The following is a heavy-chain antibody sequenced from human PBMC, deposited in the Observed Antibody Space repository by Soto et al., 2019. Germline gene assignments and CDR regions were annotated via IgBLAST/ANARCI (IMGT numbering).Heavy chain of an antibody. Sequence: QVQLQESGPGLVKPSQTLSLTCTVSGGSISSGDYYWSWIRQPPGKGLEWIGYIYYSGSTYYNPSLKSRVTISVDTSKHQFSLKLSSVTAADTAVYYCARDMMMTTVTTSNWYFDLWGRGTLVTASS. V-gene: IGHV4-30-4*01. J-gene: IGHJ2*01. D-gene: IGHD4-17*01. CDR3: ARDMMMTTVTTSNWYFDL. CDR2: IYYSGST. CDR1: GGSISSGDYY.